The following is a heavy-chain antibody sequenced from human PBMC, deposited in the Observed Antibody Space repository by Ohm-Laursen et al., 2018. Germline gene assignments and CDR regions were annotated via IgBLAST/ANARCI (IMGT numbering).Heavy chain of an antibody. CDR2: MNPNSGDT. J-gene: IGHJ5*02. CDR1: GYTFTDYY. V-gene: IGHV1-2*02. CDR3: ARDLAATLFDP. D-gene: IGHD6-25*01. Sequence: ASVKVSCKASGYTFTDYYLHWVRQAPGQGLEWMGWMNPNSGDTNYAQKFQGRVTMTRDTSISTAYMELSRLRSDDTAVYYCARDLAATLFDPWGQGTLVTVSS.